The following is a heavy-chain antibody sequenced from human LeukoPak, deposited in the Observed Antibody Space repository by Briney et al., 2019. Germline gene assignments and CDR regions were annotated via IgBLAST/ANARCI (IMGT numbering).Heavy chain of an antibody. CDR1: GFTFSSYG. V-gene: IGHV3-30*02. Sequence: PGGSLRLSCAASGFTFSSYGMNWVRQAPGKGLEWVAFIRYDGSDKYYADSVKGRFTISRDNSKNTLYLQMNSLRAEDTAVYYCAKDKYSSGWYYFDYWGQGTLVTVSS. D-gene: IGHD6-19*01. CDR3: AKDKYSSGWYYFDY. CDR2: IRYDGSDK. J-gene: IGHJ4*02.